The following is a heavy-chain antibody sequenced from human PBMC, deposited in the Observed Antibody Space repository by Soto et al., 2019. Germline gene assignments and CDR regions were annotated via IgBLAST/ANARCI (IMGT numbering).Heavy chain of an antibody. CDR1: GGSFSGYY. CDR3: ARGGREYVLRFLEWFTTGLDY. CDR2: INHSGST. D-gene: IGHD3-3*01. Sequence: SETLSLTCAVYGGSFSGYYWSWIRQPPGKGLEWIGEINHSGSTNYNPSPKSRVTISVDTSKNQFSLKLSSVTAADTAVYYCARGGREYVLRFLEWFTTGLDYWGQGTLVTV. J-gene: IGHJ4*02. V-gene: IGHV4-34*01.